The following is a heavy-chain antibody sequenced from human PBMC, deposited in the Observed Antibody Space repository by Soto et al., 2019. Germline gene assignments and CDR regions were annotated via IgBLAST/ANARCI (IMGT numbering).Heavy chain of an antibody. J-gene: IGHJ5*02. CDR3: ARDAFISGYSSGLNWFDP. Sequence: GGSLRLSCGDSGFTFSNYGMHWVRQAPGKGLEWVADISSSSSNIYYADSVKGRFTISRDNANNSLYLQMNSLRDEDTAVYYCARDAFISGYSSGLNWFDPWGQGTLVTVSS. V-gene: IGHV3-48*02. CDR2: ISSSSSNI. D-gene: IGHD6-19*01. CDR1: GFTFSNYG.